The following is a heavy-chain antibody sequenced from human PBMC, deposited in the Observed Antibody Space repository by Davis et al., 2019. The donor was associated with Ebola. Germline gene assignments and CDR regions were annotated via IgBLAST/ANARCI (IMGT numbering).Heavy chain of an antibody. CDR1: GGTFSSYT. Sequence: ASVKVSCKASGGTFSSYTISWVRQAPGQGLEWMGWMNPNSGNTGYAQKFQGRVTMTRNTSISTAYMELSSLRSEDTAVYYCARAGDTMVRGVIIGYYFDYWGQGTLVTISS. CDR3: ARAGDTMVRGVIIGYYFDY. V-gene: IGHV1-8*02. J-gene: IGHJ4*02. CDR2: MNPNSGNT. D-gene: IGHD3-10*01.